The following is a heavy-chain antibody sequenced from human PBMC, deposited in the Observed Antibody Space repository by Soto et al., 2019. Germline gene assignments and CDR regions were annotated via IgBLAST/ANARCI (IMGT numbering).Heavy chain of an antibody. J-gene: IGHJ4*02. V-gene: IGHV1-69*13. CDR2: IVPVFGKA. CDR1: GGTFSKSA. Sequence: SVKVSCKASGGTFSKSAINWVRQAPGQGLEWMGGIVPVFGKANYAQKFQGRVTITADESTSTGYMELRSLTSEDTAVYYCARDGTLYDSSAYYYVYWGQGTLVTVSS. D-gene: IGHD3-22*01. CDR3: ARDGTLYDSSAYYYVY.